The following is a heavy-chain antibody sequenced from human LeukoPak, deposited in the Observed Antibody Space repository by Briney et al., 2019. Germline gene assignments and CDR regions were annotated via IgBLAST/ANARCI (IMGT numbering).Heavy chain of an antibody. CDR2: ISGGGGGT. Sequence: GGSLRLSCEASGFTFSSYAMSWVRLAPGKGLEWVSGISGGGGGTCYADSVKGRFTISRDNSKNTLYLQMNSLRAEDTAVYYCARKYYYMDVWGKGTTVTVSS. CDR1: GFTFSSYA. V-gene: IGHV3-23*01. J-gene: IGHJ6*03. CDR3: ARKYYYMDV.